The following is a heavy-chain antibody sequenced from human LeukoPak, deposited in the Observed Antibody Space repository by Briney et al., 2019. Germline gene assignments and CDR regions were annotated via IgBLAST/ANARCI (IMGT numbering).Heavy chain of an antibody. Sequence: ASVKVSCKASGYTFTSYYMHWVRQAPGQGLEWMGIINPSGGSTSYAQKFQGRVTMTRDTSTSTVYMELSSLRSEDTAVYYCAREVPLAVAGTENYYYYGMDVWGQGTTVTVSS. D-gene: IGHD6-19*01. V-gene: IGHV1-46*01. CDR2: INPSGGST. J-gene: IGHJ6*02. CDR1: GYTFTSYY. CDR3: AREVPLAVAGTENYYYYGMDV.